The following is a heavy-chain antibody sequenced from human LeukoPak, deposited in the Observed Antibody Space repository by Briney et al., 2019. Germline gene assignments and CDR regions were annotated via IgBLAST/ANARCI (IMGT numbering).Heavy chain of an antibody. V-gene: IGHV1-69*13. CDR2: IIPIFGTA. Sequence: SVKVSCKASGGTFSSYAISWVRPAPGQGLEWMGGIIPIFGTANYAQKFQGRVTITADESTSTAYMELSSLRSEDTAVYYCAREVGVNPGQAFDIWGQGTMVTVSS. D-gene: IGHD3-16*01. CDR3: AREVGVNPGQAFDI. J-gene: IGHJ3*02. CDR1: GGTFSSYA.